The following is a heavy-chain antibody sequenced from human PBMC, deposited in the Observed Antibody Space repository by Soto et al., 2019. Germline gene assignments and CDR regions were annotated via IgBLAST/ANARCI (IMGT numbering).Heavy chain of an antibody. J-gene: IGHJ4*02. CDR1: GFTFSSYG. CDR3: ARDLSRDYDSSGIPGY. Sequence: GGSLRLSCAASGFTFSSYGMHWVRQAPGKGLERVAVIWYDGSNKYYADSVKGRFTISRDNSKNTLYLQMNSLRAEDTAVYYCARDLSRDYDSSGIPGYWGQGTLVTVSS. V-gene: IGHV3-33*01. CDR2: IWYDGSNK. D-gene: IGHD3-22*01.